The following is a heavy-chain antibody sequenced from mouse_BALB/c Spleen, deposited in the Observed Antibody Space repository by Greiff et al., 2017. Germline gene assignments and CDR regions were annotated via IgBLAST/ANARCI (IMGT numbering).Heavy chain of an antibody. V-gene: IGHV1S22*01. Sequence: LQQPGSELVRPGASVKLSCKASGYTFTSYWMHWVKQRPGQGLEWIGNIYPGSGSTNYDEKFKSKATLTVDTSSSTAYMQLSSLTSEDSAVYYCSGIWFAYWGQGTLVTVSA. CDR3: SGIWFAY. D-gene: IGHD1-1*01. J-gene: IGHJ3*01. CDR2: IYPGSGST. CDR1: GYTFTSYW.